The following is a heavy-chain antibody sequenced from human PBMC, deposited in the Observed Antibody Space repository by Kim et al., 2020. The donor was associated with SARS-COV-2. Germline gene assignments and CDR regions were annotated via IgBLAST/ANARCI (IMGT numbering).Heavy chain of an antibody. CDR3: ARTRIVGATRVGRIWFDP. CDR1: GGSFSGYY. Sequence: SETLSLTCAVYGGSFSGYYWSWIRQPPGKGLEWIGEINHSGSTNYNPSLKSRVTISVDTSKNQFSLKLSSVTAADTAVYYCARTRIVGATRVGRIWFDPWGQGTLVTVSS. V-gene: IGHV4-34*01. J-gene: IGHJ5*02. D-gene: IGHD1-26*01. CDR2: INHSGST.